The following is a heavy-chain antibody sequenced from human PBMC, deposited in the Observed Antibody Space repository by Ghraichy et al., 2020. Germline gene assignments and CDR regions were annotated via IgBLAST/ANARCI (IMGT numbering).Heavy chain of an antibody. D-gene: IGHD4-17*01. Sequence: GGSLRLSCAVSGFTFSNYSMNWVRQAPGKGLECVSSVSLSSTYIYYADSVKGRFIISRDDAKNSLYLQMNSLRAEDTAVYYCARGSYFTGSYGDVPWGQGTLVTVSS. J-gene: IGHJ5*02. CDR2: VSLSSTYI. CDR1: GFTFSNYS. CDR3: ARGSYFTGSYGDVP. V-gene: IGHV3-21*01.